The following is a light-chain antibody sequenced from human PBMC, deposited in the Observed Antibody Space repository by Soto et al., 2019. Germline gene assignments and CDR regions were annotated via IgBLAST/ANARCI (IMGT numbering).Light chain of an antibody. V-gene: IGKV3-20*01. J-gene: IGKJ3*01. CDR1: QSVSSSA. CDR2: GAS. CDR3: QLYAILPNT. Sequence: EIVFTQSPGTLSLSPGERATLSCRASQSVSSSALAWYQQKPGQAPRRLIYGASSRATGIPDRFSGSGSRTDFTLTISGLEPEDFAVYYCQLYAILPNTFGQGAIVDI.